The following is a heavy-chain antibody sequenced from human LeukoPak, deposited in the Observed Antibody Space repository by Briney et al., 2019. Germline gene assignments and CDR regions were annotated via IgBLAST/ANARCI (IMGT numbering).Heavy chain of an antibody. Sequence: ASVKVSCKASGYTFTVYYMHWVRQAPGQGLEWMGWINPNSGGTNYAQNFQGRVTMTRDTSISTSYMGLRRLRSGVTAVYYCARAVGVVVPGAMGTWGEGTLVT. V-gene: IGHV1-2*02. CDR3: ARAVGVVVPGAMGT. D-gene: IGHD2-2*01. J-gene: IGHJ5*02. CDR2: INPNSGGT. CDR1: GYTFTVYY.